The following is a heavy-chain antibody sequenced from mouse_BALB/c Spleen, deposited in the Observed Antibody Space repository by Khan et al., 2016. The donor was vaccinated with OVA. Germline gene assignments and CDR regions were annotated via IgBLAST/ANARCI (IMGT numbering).Heavy chain of an antibody. CDR2: INPSNNNT. Sequence: QVQLNQSGAELARPGPSVTMSCTASGYTFTSYTTHWVSQRPGQTLLWIGHINPSNNNTNYNQTFKDKATLIVDKSSSTAYMQLSSLTSEDSAVYYCVRGGVYYRSDGCFAYWGQGTLVTVSA. V-gene: IGHV1-4*01. J-gene: IGHJ3*01. CDR1: GYTFTSYT. D-gene: IGHD2-14*01. CDR3: VRGGVYYRSDGCFAY.